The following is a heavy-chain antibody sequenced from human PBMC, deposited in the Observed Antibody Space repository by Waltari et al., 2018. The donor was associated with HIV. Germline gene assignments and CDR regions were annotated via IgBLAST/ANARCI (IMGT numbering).Heavy chain of an antibody. Sequence: VQLVDSGGGLLDPGGHLRLACAASALTVSSTSMRWVRQAPGKGLEWVSVIYSGGSRYYADSVKGRFTISRDNSKNTLSLHMNSLGPEDTAVYYCARDPRSSGYYGMDVWGQGTTVTVSS. CDR1: ALTVSSTS. V-gene: IGHV3-53*01. D-gene: IGHD1-26*01. CDR3: ARDPRSSGYYGMDV. CDR2: IYSGGSR. J-gene: IGHJ6*02.